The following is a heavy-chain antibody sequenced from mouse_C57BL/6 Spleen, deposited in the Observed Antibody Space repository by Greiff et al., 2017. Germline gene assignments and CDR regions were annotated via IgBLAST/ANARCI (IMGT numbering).Heavy chain of an antibody. CDR1: GYTFTDYE. CDR2: IDPETGGT. CDR3: TRESAWFAY. Sequence: QVQLQQSGAELVRPGASVTLSCKASGYTFTDYEMHWVKQTPVHGLEWIGAIDPETGGTAYNQKVKGKAILTADKSSSTAYMELRSLTSEGSAVYYCTRESAWFAYWGQGTLVTVSA. J-gene: IGHJ3*01. V-gene: IGHV1-15*01.